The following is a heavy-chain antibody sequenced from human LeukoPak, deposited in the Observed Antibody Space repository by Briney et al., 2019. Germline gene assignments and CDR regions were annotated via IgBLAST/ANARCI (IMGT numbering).Heavy chain of an antibody. CDR2: ISSSGSTI. J-gene: IGHJ4*02. D-gene: IGHD6-19*01. V-gene: IGHV3-48*03. CDR3: ARIAVAGIDY. CDR1: GFTFSSYE. Sequence: GGSLRLSCAASGFTFSSYEMNWVRQAPGKGLEWVSYISSSGSTIYYTDSVKGRFTISRDNAKNSLYLQMNSLRAEDTAVYYCARIAVAGIDYWGQGTLVTVSS.